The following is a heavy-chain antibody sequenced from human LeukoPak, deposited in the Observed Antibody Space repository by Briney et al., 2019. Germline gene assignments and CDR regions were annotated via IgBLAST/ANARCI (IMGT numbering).Heavy chain of an antibody. CDR2: IYYSGST. D-gene: IGHD3-22*01. V-gene: IGHV4-61*01. CDR1: GGSVSSGTYY. CDR3: AREEVVIDAFDI. Sequence: SETLSLTCTVSGGSVSSGTYYWSWIRQPPGKGLEWIGYIYYSGSTNYNPSLKSRVTISVDTSKNQFSLKLSSVTAADTAVYYCAREEVVIDAFDIWGQGTMVTVSS. J-gene: IGHJ3*02.